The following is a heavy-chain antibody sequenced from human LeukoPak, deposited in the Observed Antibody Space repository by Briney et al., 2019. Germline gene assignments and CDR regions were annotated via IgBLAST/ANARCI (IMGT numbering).Heavy chain of an antibody. V-gene: IGHV3-30*18. CDR1: GFTFSSYG. CDR2: ISYDGSNK. Sequence: GRSLRLSCAASGFTFSSYGMHWVRQAPGKGLEWVAVISYDGSNKYYADSVKGRFTISRDNSKNTLYLQMNSLRAEDTAVYYCAKGRPQVGTFDYWGQGTLVTVSS. D-gene: IGHD6-6*01. CDR3: AKGRPQVGTFDY. J-gene: IGHJ4*02.